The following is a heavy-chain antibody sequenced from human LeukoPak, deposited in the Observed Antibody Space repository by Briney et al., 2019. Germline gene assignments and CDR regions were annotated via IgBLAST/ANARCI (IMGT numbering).Heavy chain of an antibody. D-gene: IGHD2-8*01. V-gene: IGHV3-53*01. CDR1: GFTVSSNY. J-gene: IGHJ4*02. Sequence: GGSLRLSCAASGFTVSSNYMSWVRQAPGKGLEWVSVIYSGGSTYYADSVKGRFTISRDNSKNTLCLQMNSLRAEDTAVYYCARVYCTNGVCYTGVYYFDYWGQGTLATVSS. CDR2: IYSGGST. CDR3: ARVYCTNGVCYTGVYYFDY.